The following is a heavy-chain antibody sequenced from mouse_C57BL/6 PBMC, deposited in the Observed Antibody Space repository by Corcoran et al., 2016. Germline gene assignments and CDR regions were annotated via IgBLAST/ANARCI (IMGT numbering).Heavy chain of an antibody. CDR1: GYSITSGYS. CDR2: ISYDGSN. J-gene: IGHJ4*01. D-gene: IGHD1-1*01. V-gene: IGHV3-6*01. Sequence: DVQLQESGPGLVKPSQSLSLTCSVTGYSITSGYSWNWIRQFPGNKQEWMGYISYDGSNNYNPSLKNRISITRDTSKNQFFLKWNSVTTEDTATYYCARGIYYGSSYGSMDYWGQGTSVTVSS. CDR3: ARGIYYGSSYGSMDY.